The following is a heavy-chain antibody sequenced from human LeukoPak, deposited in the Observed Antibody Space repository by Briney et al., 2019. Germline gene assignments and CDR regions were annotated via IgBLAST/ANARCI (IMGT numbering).Heavy chain of an antibody. D-gene: IGHD3-3*01. CDR3: ARDLRYDFWSGPSPDEYYFDY. CDR2: MSSSSYI. J-gene: IGHJ4*02. Sequence: GGSLRLSCAASGFTFSSYSMNWVRQAPGKGLEWVSSMSSSSYIYYADSVKGRFTISRDNAKNSLYLQMNSPRAEDTAVYYCARDLRYDFWSGPSPDEYYFDYWGQGTLVTVSS. CDR1: GFTFSSYS. V-gene: IGHV3-21*01.